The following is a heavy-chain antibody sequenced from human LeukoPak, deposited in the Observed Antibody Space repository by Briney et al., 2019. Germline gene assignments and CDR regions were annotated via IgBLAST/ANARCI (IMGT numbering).Heavy chain of an antibody. J-gene: IGHJ4*02. Sequence: GGSLRLSCAASGFTFSDYHMSWIRQAPGKGLEWVSYISLSSTYTNYADSVKGRFTISRDNAKNLLYLQMNSLGVEDTAVYYCARDGWFGELDKDHFDYWGQGTLVTVSS. D-gene: IGHD3-10*01. CDR2: ISLSSTYT. V-gene: IGHV3-11*06. CDR1: GFTFSDYH. CDR3: ARDGWFGELDKDHFDY.